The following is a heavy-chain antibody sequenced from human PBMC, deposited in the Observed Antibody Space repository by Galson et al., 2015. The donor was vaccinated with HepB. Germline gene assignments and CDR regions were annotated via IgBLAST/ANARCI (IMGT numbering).Heavy chain of an antibody. D-gene: IGHD4/OR15-4a*01. J-gene: IGHJ5*02. Sequence: SLRLSCAASGFTFSSYAMSWVRQAPGKGLEWVGFIRSKAYGGTTEYAASVKGRFTISRDDSKSIAYLQMNSLKTEDTAVYYCTIVRVRDHWFDPWGQGTLVTVSS. CDR2: IRSKAYGGTT. V-gene: IGHV3-49*04. CDR3: TIVRVRDHWFDP. CDR1: GFTFSSYA.